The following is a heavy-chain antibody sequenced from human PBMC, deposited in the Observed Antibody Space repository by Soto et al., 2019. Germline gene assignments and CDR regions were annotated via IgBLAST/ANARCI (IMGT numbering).Heavy chain of an antibody. Sequence: QVQLVQSGAEVKKPGASVRVAFKASGYTFTDYYLHWVRQAPGQGLEWMGWINPITGDTKYTQKLQARVTMTRDTSIGTACLEVTSLTSDDAAVYYGARVTSFQDGMDVLGHGTTVSV. CDR2: INPITGDT. D-gene: IGHD1-26*01. V-gene: IGHV1-2*02. CDR1: GYTFTDYY. J-gene: IGHJ6*02. CDR3: ARVTSFQDGMDV.